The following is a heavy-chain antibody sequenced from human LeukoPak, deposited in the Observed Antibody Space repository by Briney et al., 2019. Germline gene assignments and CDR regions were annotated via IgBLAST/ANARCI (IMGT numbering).Heavy chain of an antibody. J-gene: IGHJ4*02. CDR2: ISYDGSNK. Sequence: GRSLRLSCAASGFTFSSYAMHWVRQAPGKGLEWVAVISYDGSNKYYADSVKGRFTISRDNSKNTLYLQMNSLRAEDTAVYYCARSVRYYDFWSGSHYWGQGTLVTVSS. D-gene: IGHD3-3*01. CDR3: ARSVRYYDFWSGSHY. V-gene: IGHV3-30*04. CDR1: GFTFSSYA.